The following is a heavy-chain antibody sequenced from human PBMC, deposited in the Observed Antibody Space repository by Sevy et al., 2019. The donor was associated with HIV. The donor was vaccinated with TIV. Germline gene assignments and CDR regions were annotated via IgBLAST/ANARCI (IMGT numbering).Heavy chain of an antibody. Sequence: GGSLRLSCAASGFTFSSYCMHWVRQAPGKGLEWVAVISYDGSNKYYADSVKGRFTISKDNSKNTLYLQMNSLRAEDTAVYYCAKGAHELELRYYYYGMDVWGQGTTVTVSS. CDR2: ISYDGSNK. V-gene: IGHV3-30*18. CDR1: GFTFSSYC. J-gene: IGHJ6*02. CDR3: AKGAHELELRYYYYGMDV. D-gene: IGHD1-7*01.